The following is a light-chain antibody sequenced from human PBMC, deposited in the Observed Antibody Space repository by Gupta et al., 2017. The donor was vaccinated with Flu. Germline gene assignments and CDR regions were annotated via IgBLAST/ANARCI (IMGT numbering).Light chain of an antibody. CDR1: QGIRND. Sequence: PSSLSASVGDRVTITCRASQGIRNDLGWYQQKPGKAPKLLISGASTLQSGVPSRFSGSGSGTDFTLTNSSLQPEDFATYYCRQDYNYPRTFGQGTKVEIK. J-gene: IGKJ1*01. CDR2: GAS. V-gene: IGKV1-6*01. CDR3: RQDYNYPRT.